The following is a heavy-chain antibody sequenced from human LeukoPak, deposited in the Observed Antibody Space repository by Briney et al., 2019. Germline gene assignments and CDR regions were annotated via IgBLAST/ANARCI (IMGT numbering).Heavy chain of an antibody. CDR1: GGSTSSNY. D-gene: IGHD5-18*01. Sequence: SETLSLTCTVSGGSTSSNYWSWIRQPAGKGLEWIGRMYTTGETNYNPTLKSRVTITLDTSKKQFSLRLTSVTAADTAVYYCAAGSQSTALIRWGQGTLVTVSS. CDR2: MYTTGET. CDR3: AAGSQSTALIR. V-gene: IGHV4-4*07. J-gene: IGHJ4*02.